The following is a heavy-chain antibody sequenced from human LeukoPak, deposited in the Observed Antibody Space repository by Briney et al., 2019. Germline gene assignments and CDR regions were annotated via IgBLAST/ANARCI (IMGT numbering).Heavy chain of an antibody. Sequence: PGGSLRLSCAASGFTFSSYGMHWVRQAPGKGLEWVAVISYDGSNKYYADSVKGRFTISRDNSKNTLYLQMNSLRAEDTAVYYCARVEALYNSGSVWAYWGQGTLVTVSS. V-gene: IGHV3-30*03. D-gene: IGHD3-10*01. J-gene: IGHJ4*02. CDR2: ISYDGSNK. CDR1: GFTFSSYG. CDR3: ARVEALYNSGSVWAY.